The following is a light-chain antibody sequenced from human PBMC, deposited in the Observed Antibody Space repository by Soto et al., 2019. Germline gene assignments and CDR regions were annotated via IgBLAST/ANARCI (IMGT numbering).Light chain of an antibody. V-gene: IGKV3-15*01. Sequence: EIVMTQSPATLSVSPGEGATLSCRASQSVSSNLAWYQQKPGQAPRLLIYGASTRATDIPARFSGSGSGTEFTLTISSLQSEDFAVYYCQQYNNWPHTFGQGTKVEIK. J-gene: IGKJ1*01. CDR1: QSVSSN. CDR3: QQYNNWPHT. CDR2: GAS.